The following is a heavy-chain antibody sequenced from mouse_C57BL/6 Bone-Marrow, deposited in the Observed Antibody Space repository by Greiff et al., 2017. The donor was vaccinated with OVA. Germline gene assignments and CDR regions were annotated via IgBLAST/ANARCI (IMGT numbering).Heavy chain of an antibody. CDR2: ISDGGSYT. D-gene: IGHD1-1*01. CDR3: ARRGSSYTWYFDV. J-gene: IGHJ1*03. Sequence: VQLKESGGGLVKPGGSLKFSCAASGFTFSSYAMSWVRQTPEKRLEWVATISDGGSYTYYPDNVKGRFTISRDNAKNNLYLQMSHLKSEDTAMYYCARRGSSYTWYFDVWGTGTTVTVSS. V-gene: IGHV5-4*03. CDR1: GFTFSSYA.